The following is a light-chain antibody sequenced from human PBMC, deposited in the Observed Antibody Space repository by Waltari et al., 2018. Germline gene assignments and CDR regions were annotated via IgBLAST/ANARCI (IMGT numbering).Light chain of an antibody. J-gene: IGKJ2*01. CDR1: QTINHW. Sequence: DIQMTQSPSTLSASVGDRVTITCRASQTINHWLAWYQQKPGKAPQLLIQRASVLQSGVPSRFIGSGSGTDFTLTISSLQADDFATYYCQQYETYSPYTFGQGTKVDLK. CDR3: QQYETYSPYT. V-gene: IGKV1-5*03. CDR2: RAS.